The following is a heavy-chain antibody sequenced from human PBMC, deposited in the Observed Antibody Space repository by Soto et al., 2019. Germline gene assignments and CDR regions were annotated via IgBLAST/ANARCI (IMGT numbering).Heavy chain of an antibody. CDR1: GFTFTSYW. CDR3: ARPNSLEGSGMGWFDP. J-gene: IGHJ5*02. CDR2: IHPSDSDT. D-gene: IGHD2-15*01. Sequence: GESLKISCKCSGFTFTSYWIGWVRQIPGKGLEWMGIIHPSDSDTRYSPSFQGQVTISVDKSISTAYLQWSSLKASDTAMYYCARPNSLEGSGMGWFDPWGQGTLVTVSS. V-gene: IGHV5-51*01.